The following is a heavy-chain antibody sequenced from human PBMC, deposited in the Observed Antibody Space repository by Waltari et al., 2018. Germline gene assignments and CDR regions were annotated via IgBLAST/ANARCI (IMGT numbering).Heavy chain of an antibody. V-gene: IGHV3-23*01. CDR2: IRGMGGST. J-gene: IGHJ6*02. D-gene: IGHD1-26*01. CDR3: ANSEELRGYYGMDV. CDR1: GFTFSSYA. Sequence: EVQLLESGGGLVQPGGSLRLSCAASGFTFSSYAMSWVRQAPGKGLEWVSAIRGMGGSTYYADSVKGRFTISRDNSKNTLYLQMNSLRAEDTAVYYCANSEELRGYYGMDVWGQGTTVTVSS.